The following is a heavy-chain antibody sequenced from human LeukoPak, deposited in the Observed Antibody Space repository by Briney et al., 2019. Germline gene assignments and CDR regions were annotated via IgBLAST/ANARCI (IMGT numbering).Heavy chain of an antibody. CDR3: ARASGSHDY. CDR1: GFTFSSYG. D-gene: IGHD1-26*01. CDR2: ISYDGSNK. Sequence: PRRSLRLSCAASGFTFSSYGMHGVRQAPGKGLEWVAVISYDGSNKYYADSVKGRFTISRANSKNTLYLQMNSLRAEDTAVYYCARASGSHDYWGQGTLVTVSS. V-gene: IGHV3-30*03. J-gene: IGHJ4*02.